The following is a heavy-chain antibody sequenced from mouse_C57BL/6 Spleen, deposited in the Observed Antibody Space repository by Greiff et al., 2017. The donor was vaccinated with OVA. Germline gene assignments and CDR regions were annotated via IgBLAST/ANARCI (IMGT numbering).Heavy chain of an antibody. J-gene: IGHJ4*01. Sequence: QVQLQQSGPGLVQPSQSLSITCTVSGFSLTSYGVHWVRQSPGKGLEWLGVIWRGGSTDYNAAFMSRLSITKDNSKSQVFFKMNRLQADDTAIYYCAKKGDDEEGYYAMDYWGQGTSVTVSS. D-gene: IGHD2-12*01. CDR1: GFSLTSYG. V-gene: IGHV2-5*01. CDR2: IWRGGST. CDR3: AKKGDDEEGYYAMDY.